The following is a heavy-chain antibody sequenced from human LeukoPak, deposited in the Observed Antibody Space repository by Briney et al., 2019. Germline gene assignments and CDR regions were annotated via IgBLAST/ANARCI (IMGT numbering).Heavy chain of an antibody. Sequence: SETLSLTCTVSGGSISSYYWSWIRQPPGKGLEWIGEIYHSGSTNYNPSLKSRVTISVDKSKNQFSLKLSSVTAADTAVYYCARDKYGSGSYVYYYGMDVWGQGTTVTVSS. D-gene: IGHD3-10*01. CDR1: GGSISSYY. CDR3: ARDKYGSGSYVYYYGMDV. V-gene: IGHV4-59*12. CDR2: IYHSGST. J-gene: IGHJ6*02.